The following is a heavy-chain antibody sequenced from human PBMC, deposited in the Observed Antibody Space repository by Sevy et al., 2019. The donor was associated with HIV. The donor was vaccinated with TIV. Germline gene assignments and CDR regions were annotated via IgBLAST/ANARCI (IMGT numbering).Heavy chain of an antibody. CDR2: IYYSGST. J-gene: IGHJ3*02. CDR1: GGSISSYY. V-gene: IGHV4-59*13. Sequence: SETLSLTCTVSGGSISSYYWSWIRQPPGKGLEWIGYIYYSGSTNYNPSLKSRVTISVDTSKNQFSLKLSSVTAADTAVYYCARDHHRYDILTGYQLEGAFDIWGQGTMVTVSS. CDR3: ARDHHRYDILTGYQLEGAFDI. D-gene: IGHD3-9*01.